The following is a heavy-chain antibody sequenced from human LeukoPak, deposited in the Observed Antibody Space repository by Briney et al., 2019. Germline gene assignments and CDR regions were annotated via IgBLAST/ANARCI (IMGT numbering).Heavy chain of an antibody. CDR1: GFTFSHYG. D-gene: IGHD4-11*01. Sequence: GGPLRLSCEASGFTFSHYGMHWVRQAPGKGLEWVAVIWSDATNQYYSDSVKGRFTISRDNFKRTVSLQMNSLRAEDTAVYYCVKDAQRGFDYSNSLQHWGQGSLVTVS. J-gene: IGHJ4*02. V-gene: IGHV3-33*06. CDR2: IWSDATNQ. CDR3: VKDAQRGFDYSNSLQH.